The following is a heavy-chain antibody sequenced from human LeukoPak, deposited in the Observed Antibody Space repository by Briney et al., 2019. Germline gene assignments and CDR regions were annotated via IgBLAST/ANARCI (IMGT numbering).Heavy chain of an antibody. D-gene: IGHD3-16*01. V-gene: IGHV4-34*01. Sequence: XETLSLTCAVYGGSFSGYYWSWIRQPPGKGLEWIGEINHSGSTNYNPSLKSRVTISVDTSKNQFSLNLTSVTAADTAVYYCARFTPQGYGWGGYNRFDPWGQGTPVTVSS. CDR2: INHSGST. J-gene: IGHJ5*02. CDR3: ARFTPQGYGWGGYNRFDP. CDR1: GGSFSGYY.